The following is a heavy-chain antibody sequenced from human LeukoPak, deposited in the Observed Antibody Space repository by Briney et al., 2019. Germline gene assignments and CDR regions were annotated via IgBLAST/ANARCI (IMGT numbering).Heavy chain of an antibody. V-gene: IGHV1-46*03. Sequence: ASVKVSCKASGYTFTSYYMHWVRQAPGQGLEWMGIINPSGGSTSYAQKFQGRVTMTRDTSTSTVYMELSSLRSEDTAVYYCARGTYYDFWSGYWGSSTIDYWGQGTLVTVSS. CDR3: ARGTYYDFWSGYWGSSTIDY. J-gene: IGHJ4*02. CDR2: INPSGGST. D-gene: IGHD3-3*01. CDR1: GYTFTSYY.